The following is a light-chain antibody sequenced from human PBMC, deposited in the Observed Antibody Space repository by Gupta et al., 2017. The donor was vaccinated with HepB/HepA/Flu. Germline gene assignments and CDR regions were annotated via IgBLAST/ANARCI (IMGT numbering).Light chain of an antibody. Sequence: SYVLTQPPSVSVAPEKTARITCGANNMGSKSVHWYQQRPGQAPVLVVYDDSDRPSGIPERFSGSNAGNTATLTSFRVEAEDEADYYCHVGDVSSDKWVVGGGTKLTVL. CDR3: HVGDVSSDKWV. J-gene: IGLJ3*02. V-gene: IGLV3-21*03. CDR2: DDS. CDR1: NMGSKS.